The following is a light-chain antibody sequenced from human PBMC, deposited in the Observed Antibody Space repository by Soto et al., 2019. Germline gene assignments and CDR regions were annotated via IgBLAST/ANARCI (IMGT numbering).Light chain of an antibody. CDR1: QSVGSN. V-gene: IGKV3-15*01. CDR2: GAS. J-gene: IGKJ2*01. CDR3: PQYYDWPDDT. Sequence: ETVMTQSPATLSVSPGERATLSCRASQSVGSNLAWYQQKPGQAPRLLIYGASTRATGVPVRFSRGGSGTDFTLTLDSLQSDDFGVYYWPQYYDWPDDTFGQGSKLEI.